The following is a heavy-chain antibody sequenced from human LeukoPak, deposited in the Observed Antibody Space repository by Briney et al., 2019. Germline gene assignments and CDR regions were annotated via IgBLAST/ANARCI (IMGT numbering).Heavy chain of an antibody. Sequence: PGGSLRLSCAASGYTFSKFDMTWVRQAPGKGLEGVSDISGSGENTFYADSVRGRFTISRENSKNTLYIQMKSVRGEDTAVYYCANDRGYWGQGTLVTVSS. J-gene: IGHJ4*02. CDR1: GYTFSKFD. CDR3: ANDRGY. CDR2: ISGSGENT. V-gene: IGHV3-23*01.